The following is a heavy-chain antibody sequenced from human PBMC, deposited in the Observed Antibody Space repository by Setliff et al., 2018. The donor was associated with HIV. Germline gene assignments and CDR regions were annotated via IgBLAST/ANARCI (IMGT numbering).Heavy chain of an antibody. CDR1: GFTFSSYS. J-gene: IGHJ3*02. V-gene: IGHV3-48*01. CDR3: ARDTGWKIDI. D-gene: IGHD1-1*01. Sequence: PGGSLRLSCAASGFTFSSYSMNWVRQAPGKGLEWVSYISSNSYNRYYADSVKGRFTISRDNAKSSLYLQMNSLRAEDTAVYYCARDTGWKIDIWGQGTMVTVSS. CDR2: ISSNSYNR.